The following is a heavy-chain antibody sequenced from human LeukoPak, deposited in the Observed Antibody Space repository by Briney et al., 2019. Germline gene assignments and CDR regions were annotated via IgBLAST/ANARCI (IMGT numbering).Heavy chain of an antibody. Sequence: SGTLSLTCTVSGGSLSSSYWTWFRLPPGKRLEWIGYINSSGSTSFNPSLESRVTMSVDTSKNQFSLKLTSVTAADTAMYSCARGEMPTVGTWAFDIWGQGKMVTVSS. V-gene: IGHV4-4*09. CDR2: INSSGST. CDR1: GGSLSSSY. CDR3: ARGEMPTVGTWAFDI. J-gene: IGHJ3*02. D-gene: IGHD5-24*01.